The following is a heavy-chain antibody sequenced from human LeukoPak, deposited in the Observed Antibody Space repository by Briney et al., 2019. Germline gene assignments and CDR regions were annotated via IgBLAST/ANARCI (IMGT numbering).Heavy chain of an antibody. D-gene: IGHD3-16*02. V-gene: IGHV4-34*01. Sequence: SETLSPTCAVYGGSFSGYYWSWIRQPPGKGLEWIGEINHSGSTNYNPSLKSRVTISVDTSKNQFSLKLSSVTAADTAVYYCARASYYDYVWGSYRLPSCFDYWGQGTLVTVSS. J-gene: IGHJ4*02. CDR2: INHSGST. CDR1: GGSFSGYY. CDR3: ARASYYDYVWGSYRLPSCFDY.